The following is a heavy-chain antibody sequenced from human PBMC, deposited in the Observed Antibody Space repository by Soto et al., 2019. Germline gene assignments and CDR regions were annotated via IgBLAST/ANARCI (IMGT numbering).Heavy chain of an antibody. V-gene: IGHV4-31*03. Sequence: SETLSLTCTVSGGSISSGGYYWSWIRQHPGKGLEWIGYIYYSGSTYYNPSLKSRVTISVDTSKNQFSLKLSSVTAADTAVYYCARGRTKVIRFDPWGQGTLVTVSS. CDR3: ARGRTKVIRFDP. D-gene: IGHD4-17*01. CDR2: IYYSGST. CDR1: GGSISSGGYY. J-gene: IGHJ5*02.